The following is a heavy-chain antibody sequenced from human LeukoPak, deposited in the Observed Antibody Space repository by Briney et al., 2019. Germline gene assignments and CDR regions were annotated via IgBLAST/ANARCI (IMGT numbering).Heavy chain of an antibody. CDR3: ARDSHFCSGISCDLGWFDP. D-gene: IGHD2-2*01. CDR2: IYYRGST. J-gene: IGHJ5*02. CDR1: GGSVSSGLHY. Sequence: SETLSLTCTVSGGSVSSGLHYWNWIRQPPGKGLERIGYIYYRGSTDYNPSLKSRVTMSVDTSKNQFSLKLRSVTAADTAVYYCARDSHFCSGISCDLGWFDPWGQGTLVTVSS. V-gene: IGHV4-61*01.